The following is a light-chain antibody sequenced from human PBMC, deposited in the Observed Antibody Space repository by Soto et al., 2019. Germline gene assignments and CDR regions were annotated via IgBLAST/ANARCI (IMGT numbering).Light chain of an antibody. CDR3: LQDYNYPYT. CDR2: RSS. CDR1: QAIKND. Sequence: AIQMTQSPSSLSASVGDRVTITCRASQAIKNDLVWYQQRPGKAPKLLIYRSSNLQSGVPSRFNGSGSGTDFTLTISSLQPEDFATYYCLQDYNYPYTFGQGTKLEI. J-gene: IGKJ2*01. V-gene: IGKV1-6*01.